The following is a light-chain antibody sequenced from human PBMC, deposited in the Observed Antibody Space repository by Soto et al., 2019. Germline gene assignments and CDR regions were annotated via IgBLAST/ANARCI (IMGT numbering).Light chain of an antibody. CDR1: SSNVGIYNY. J-gene: IGLJ1*01. V-gene: IGLV2-14*01. Sequence: QSVLTQPASVSGSPGQSIAISCTGSSSNVGIYNYVSWYQQRPGKVPKLIIYEVTNRPSGVSNRFSGSKSGTTASLTISGLQAEDEADYYCSSYTTSSTRVFGTGTKVTVL. CDR2: EVT. CDR3: SSYTTSSTRV.